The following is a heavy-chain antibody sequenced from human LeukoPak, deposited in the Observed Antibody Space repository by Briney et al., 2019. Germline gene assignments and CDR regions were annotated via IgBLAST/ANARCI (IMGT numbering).Heavy chain of an antibody. J-gene: IGHJ4*02. D-gene: IGHD3-3*01. CDR3: AKDGGYDFWSGYYPSFDY. V-gene: IGHV3-23*01. CDR1: GFTFSSYA. Sequence: GGSLRLSCATSGFTFSSYAMSWVRQAPGKGLEWVSAISGSGGSTYYADSVKGRFTISRDNSKNTLYLQMNSLRAEDTAVYYCAKDGGYDFWSGYYPSFDYWGQGTLVTVSS. CDR2: ISGSGGST.